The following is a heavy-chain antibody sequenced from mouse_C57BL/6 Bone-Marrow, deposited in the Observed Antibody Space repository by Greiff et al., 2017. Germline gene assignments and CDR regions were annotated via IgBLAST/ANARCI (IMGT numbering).Heavy chain of an antibody. J-gene: IGHJ3*01. V-gene: IGHV1-54*01. CDR1: GYAFTNYL. CDR2: INPGSGGT. D-gene: IGHD1-1*01. Sequence: QVQLKQSGAELVRPGTSVKVSCKASGYAFTNYLIEWVKQRPGQGLEWIGVINPGSGGTNYNEKFKGKATRTADKSSSTAYMQLSSLTSEDSAVYFCARGGLKDYYSYWGQGTLVTVSA. CDR3: ARGGLKDYYSY.